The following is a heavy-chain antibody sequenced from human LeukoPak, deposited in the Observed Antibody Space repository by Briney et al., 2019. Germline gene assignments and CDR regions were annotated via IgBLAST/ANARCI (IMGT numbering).Heavy chain of an antibody. J-gene: IGHJ6*03. V-gene: IGHV4-61*09. Sequence: SQTLSLTCTVSGGSISSGSYCWSWIRQPAGKGLEWIGHIHISGSTNYNPSLKSRVTISLDKSKNQFSLKLSSVTAADTAVYYCARGRTGYQLLPTKKDYSYYYMDVWDKGTTVTVSS. CDR3: ARGRTGYQLLPTKKDYSYYYMDV. CDR1: GGSISSGSYC. CDR2: IHISGST. D-gene: IGHD2-2*01.